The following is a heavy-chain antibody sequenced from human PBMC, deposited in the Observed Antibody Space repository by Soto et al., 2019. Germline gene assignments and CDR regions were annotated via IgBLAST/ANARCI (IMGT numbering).Heavy chain of an antibody. V-gene: IGHV1-18*01. CDR1: RYG. CDR2: ISAYNSNT. J-gene: IGHJ4*02. CDR3: VWGYYDTSGYFDY. Sequence: RYGISWVRQAPGQGLEWMGWISAYNSNTNYAQKLQGRVSMTTDTSTSTAYMELSSLRSDDTAVYYCVWGYYDTSGYFDYWGQGTLITVSS. D-gene: IGHD3-22*01.